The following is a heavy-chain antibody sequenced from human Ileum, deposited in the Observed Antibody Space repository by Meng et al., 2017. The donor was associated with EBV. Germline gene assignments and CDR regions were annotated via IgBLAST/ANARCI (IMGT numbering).Heavy chain of an antibody. V-gene: IGHV4-61*01. Sequence: VHESGPGRGKPAAALSLTCTGSGGSVSSAHSFWTWIRQPPGKGLVWIGYMSYSGSTNYSPPLESRVTISVDTSKNQFSLKLSSVTAADTAVYYCAGDPHSGSPHWGQGTLVTVSS. D-gene: IGHD1-26*01. J-gene: IGHJ4*02. CDR3: AGDPHSGSPH. CDR1: GGSVSSAHSF. CDR2: MSYSGST.